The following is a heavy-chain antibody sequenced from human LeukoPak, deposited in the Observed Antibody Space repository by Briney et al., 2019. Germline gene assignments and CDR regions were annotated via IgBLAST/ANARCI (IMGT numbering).Heavy chain of an antibody. J-gene: IGHJ4*02. Sequence: GGSLRLSCAASGFPFSSYWMHWVRQAPGKGLVWVSRINSDASSTSYADSVKGRFSISRDNAKNTLYLQMNSLRVEDTAVYYCARGRPHGNDYWGQGTLVTVSS. CDR1: GFPFSSYW. CDR3: ARGRPHGNDY. D-gene: IGHD4-23*01. CDR2: INSDASST. V-gene: IGHV3-74*01.